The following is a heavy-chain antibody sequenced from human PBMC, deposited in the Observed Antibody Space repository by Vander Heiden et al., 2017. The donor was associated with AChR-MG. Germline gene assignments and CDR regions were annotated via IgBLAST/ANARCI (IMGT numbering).Heavy chain of an antibody. CDR1: SFTFSDLW. V-gene: IGHV3-7*03. D-gene: IGHD3-16*01. CDR3: AGGGGYLIEY. CDR2: IKQDGSEK. Sequence: EVQLVESGGGLVQPGGSLRLSCTASSFTFSDLWMNWVRQAPGKGLEWVAIIKQDGSEKHYVDSVEGRFTISRDNTKKSLYLQMNSLRAEDTAMYYWAGGGGYLIEYWGQGTLVTVSS. J-gene: IGHJ4*02.